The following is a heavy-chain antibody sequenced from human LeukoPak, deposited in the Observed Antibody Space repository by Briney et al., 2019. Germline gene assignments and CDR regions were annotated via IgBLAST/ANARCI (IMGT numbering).Heavy chain of an antibody. CDR1: GGSISSSSYY. V-gene: IGHV4-39*01. CDR2: IYYSGST. J-gene: IGHJ4*02. D-gene: IGHD1-26*01. CDR3: AGGGLLFVY. Sequence: PSETLSLTCTVSGGSISSSSYYWGWIRQPPGKGLEWIGSIYYSGSTHYNPSLKSRVTISVDTSKNQFSLKLSSVAAADTAVYYRAGGGLLFVYWGQGTLVTVSS.